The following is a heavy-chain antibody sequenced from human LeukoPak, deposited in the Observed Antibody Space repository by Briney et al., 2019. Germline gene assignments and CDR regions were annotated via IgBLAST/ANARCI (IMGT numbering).Heavy chain of an antibody. Sequence: PGGSLRLPCAASGFTLNTYGMHWVRQAPGKGLEWVAVIWDDGSNKYYADSVKGRFTISRDISKNTLYLQMDSLRAEDTAVYYCARDQIYTYGTTAPLDHWGQGTLVTVSS. CDR1: GFTLNTYG. D-gene: IGHD5-18*01. CDR3: ARDQIYTYGTTAPLDH. V-gene: IGHV3-33*01. J-gene: IGHJ4*02. CDR2: IWDDGSNK.